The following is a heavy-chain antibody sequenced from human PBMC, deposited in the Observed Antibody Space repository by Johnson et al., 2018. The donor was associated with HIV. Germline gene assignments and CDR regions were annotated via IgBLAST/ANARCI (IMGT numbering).Heavy chain of an antibody. V-gene: IGHV3-30*04. CDR1: GFTFSSYP. CDR2: ISYDGSKK. CDR3: AREYEAYDI. J-gene: IGHJ3*02. Sequence: VQLVESGGGVVQPEMSLRLACAASGFTFSSYPMHWVRQAPGKGLEWVAVISYDGSKKYYADSVKGRFTISRDNAKNSLYLQMNSLRAEDTAVYYCAREYEAYDIWGQGTMVTVSS.